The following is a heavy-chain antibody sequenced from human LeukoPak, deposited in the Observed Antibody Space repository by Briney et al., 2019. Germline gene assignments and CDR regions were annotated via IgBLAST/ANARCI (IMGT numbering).Heavy chain of an antibody. V-gene: IGHV3-66*02. CDR3: AGRRVLDASFDY. D-gene: IGHD3-16*01. CDR1: GFAVSNNY. Sequence: GGSLRLSCAASGFAVSNNYMSWVRQAPGKGLEWVSVIYSGDNTYYVESVKGRFTISRDNSKNTLFLQMNRLRAEDTAVYYCAGRRVLDASFDYWGQGTLVTVSS. J-gene: IGHJ4*02. CDR2: IYSGDNT.